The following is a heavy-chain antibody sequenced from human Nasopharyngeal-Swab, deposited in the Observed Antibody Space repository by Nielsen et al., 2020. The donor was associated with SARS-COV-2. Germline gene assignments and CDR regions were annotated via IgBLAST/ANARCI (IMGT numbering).Heavy chain of an antibody. D-gene: IGHD6-6*01. V-gene: IGHV3-30*18. CDR1: GFTFSSYS. CDR2: ISYDGSNK. Sequence: GESLKISCAASGFTFSSYSMNWVRQAPGKGLEWVAVISYDGSNKYYADSVKGRFTISRDNSKNTLYLQMNSLRAEDTAVYYCAKDGIAALPLLGYYYYYYMDVWGKGTTVTVSS. CDR3: AKDGIAALPLLGYYYYYYMDV. J-gene: IGHJ6*03.